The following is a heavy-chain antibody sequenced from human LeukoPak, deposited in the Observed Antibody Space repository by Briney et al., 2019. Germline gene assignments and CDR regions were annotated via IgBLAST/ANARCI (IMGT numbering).Heavy chain of an antibody. Sequence: GGSLRLSSAASGFTFSDYYMSWIRRAPGKGLEWVSYISSSGSTIYYADSVKGRFTISRDNAKNSLYLQMNSLRAEDTAVYYCARAPTSYYYYYYMDVWGKGTTVTISS. V-gene: IGHV3-11*01. CDR2: ISSSGSTI. CDR1: GFTFSDYY. CDR3: ARAPTSYYYYYYMDV. J-gene: IGHJ6*03.